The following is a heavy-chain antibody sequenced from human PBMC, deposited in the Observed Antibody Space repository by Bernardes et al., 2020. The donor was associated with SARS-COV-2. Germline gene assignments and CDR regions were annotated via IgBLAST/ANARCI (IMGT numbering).Heavy chain of an antibody. CDR3: ARGTLTSRATYYFDY. J-gene: IGHJ4*02. Sequence: TLSLTCAVFGGSISSGDYSWSWIRQPPGKGLEWIGYIYQSGTTYYNPSLKSRVTISLDTSKTHFSLNLSSVTAADTAMYYCARGTLTSRATYYFDYWGQGPLVTVSS. CDR2: IYQSGTT. CDR1: GGSISSGDYS. V-gene: IGHV4-30-2*01.